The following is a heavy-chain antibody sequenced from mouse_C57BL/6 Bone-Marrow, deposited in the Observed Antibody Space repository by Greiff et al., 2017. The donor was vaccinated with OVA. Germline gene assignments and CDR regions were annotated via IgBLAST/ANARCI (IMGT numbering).Heavy chain of an antibody. V-gene: IGHV1-85*01. D-gene: IGHD2-3*01. CDR1: GYTFTSYD. J-gene: IGHJ3*01. Sequence: VHLVESGPELVKPGASVKLSCKASGYTFTSYDINWVKQRPGQGLEWIGWIYPRDGSTKYNEKFKGKATLTVDTSSSTAYMELHSLTSEDSAVYFCARKEDGYYAWFAYWGQGTLVTVSA. CDR2: IYPRDGST. CDR3: ARKEDGYYAWFAY.